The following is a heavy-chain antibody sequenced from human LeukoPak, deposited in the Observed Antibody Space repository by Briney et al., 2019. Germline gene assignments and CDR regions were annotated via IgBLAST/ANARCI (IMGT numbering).Heavy chain of an antibody. J-gene: IGHJ4*02. CDR3: ARDLQRFAAYYFDY. CDR1: GFTFSGYA. CDR2: ISSDGRDK. V-gene: IGHV3-30*03. Sequence: PGGSLRLSCAASGFTFSGYAIHWVRQAPGKGQEWVAVISSDGRDKRHADSVKGRFTISRDNSKNTLYLQTNSLRAEDTAVYYCARDLQRFAAYYFDYWGQGTLVTVSS. D-gene: IGHD1-1*01.